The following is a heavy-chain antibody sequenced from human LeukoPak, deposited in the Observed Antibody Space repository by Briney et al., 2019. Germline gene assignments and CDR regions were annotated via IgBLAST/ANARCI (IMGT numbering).Heavy chain of an antibody. CDR3: AKEISGERTYYFDY. D-gene: IGHD1-26*01. J-gene: IGHJ4*02. CDR1: GFTFSDYY. Sequence: KPGGSLRLSCAASGFTFSDYYMSWIRQAPGKGLEWVSYISSSGSTIYYADSVKGRFTISRDNAKNSLYLQMNSLRAEDTAVYYCAKEISGERTYYFDYWGQGTLVTVSS. V-gene: IGHV3-11*01. CDR2: ISSSGSTI.